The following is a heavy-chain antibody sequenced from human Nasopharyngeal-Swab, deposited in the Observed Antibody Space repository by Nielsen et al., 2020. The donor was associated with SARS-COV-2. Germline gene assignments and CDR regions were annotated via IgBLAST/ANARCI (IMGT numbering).Heavy chain of an antibody. Sequence: WIRQPPGKGLEWIGSIYHSGSTYYNPSLKSRVTISVDTAKNQTSLKLRSVTAADTAVYYCARNDYGDYGDWFDPWGQGTLVTVSS. D-gene: IGHD4-17*01. CDR2: IYHSGST. CDR3: ARNDYGDYGDWFDP. J-gene: IGHJ5*02. V-gene: IGHV4-38-2*01.